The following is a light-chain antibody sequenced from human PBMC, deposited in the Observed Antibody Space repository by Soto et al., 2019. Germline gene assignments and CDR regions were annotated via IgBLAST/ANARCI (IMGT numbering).Light chain of an antibody. CDR3: QQYHTWLIT. CDR1: QGVSRK. CDR2: GAS. V-gene: IGKV3-15*01. Sequence: DRVMTQSPATLSVAPGERVTFSCRASQGVSRKLAWYQHKPGQAPRLLISGASAGATGIPARFSGSGSGTEFTLTISSLQSEDCAIYYCQQYHTWLITFDGGTKVDIK. J-gene: IGKJ4*01.